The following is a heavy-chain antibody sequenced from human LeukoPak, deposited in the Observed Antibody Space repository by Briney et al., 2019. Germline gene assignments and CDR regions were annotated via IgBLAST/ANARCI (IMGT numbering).Heavy chain of an antibody. J-gene: IGHJ3*02. D-gene: IGHD6-25*01. CDR2: INPNSGGT. V-gene: IGHV1-2*02. CDR1: GYTFTGYY. CDR3: ARRGIAAYDAFDI. Sequence: ASVKVSCKASGYTFTGYYMHWVRQAPGQGLEWMGWINPNSGGTNYAQKFQGRVTMTRDTSISTAYLQWSSLKASDTAMYYCARRGIAAYDAFDIWGQGTMVTVSS.